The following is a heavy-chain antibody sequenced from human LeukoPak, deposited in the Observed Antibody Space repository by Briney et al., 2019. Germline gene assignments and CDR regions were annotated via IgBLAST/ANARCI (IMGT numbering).Heavy chain of an antibody. Sequence: PGGSLRLSCAASGFAFSDFYMFWIRQAPGKGLEWISYISNSGSTLYYADSVKGRSTISRDNDKNLLYLQMNSLRADDTAVYYCARDALGSYDYWGQGTLVTVSS. CDR2: ISNSGSTL. V-gene: IGHV3-11*01. CDR1: GFAFSDFY. D-gene: IGHD3-10*01. CDR3: ARDALGSYDY. J-gene: IGHJ4*02.